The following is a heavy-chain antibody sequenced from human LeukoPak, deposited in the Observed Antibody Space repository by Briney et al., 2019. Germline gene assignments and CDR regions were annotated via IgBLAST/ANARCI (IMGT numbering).Heavy chain of an antibody. J-gene: IGHJ2*01. V-gene: IGHV4-34*01. CDR3: AKHGDFYFDL. CDR2: IYHGGNT. CDR1: GGSLSGY. D-gene: IGHD3-10*01. Sequence: PSETLSLTCVVSGGSLSGYWSWIRQPPGKGLEWIGEIYHGGNTKYNPSLKSRVTISVDTSRNQFSLKMSSVTAADTAVYFCAKHGDFYFDLWGRGTLVTASS.